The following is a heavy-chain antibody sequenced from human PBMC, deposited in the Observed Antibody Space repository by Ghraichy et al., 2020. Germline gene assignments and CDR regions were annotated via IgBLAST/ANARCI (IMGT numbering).Heavy chain of an antibody. CDR2: INPSGGTT. CDR1: GYTFTSSY. D-gene: IGHD6-6*01. J-gene: IGHJ6*02. CDR3: ASPSVADYYYGMDV. Sequence: ASVKVSCKASGYTFTSSYMHWVRQAPGQGLDWMGIINPSGGTTTYAQKFQGRVIMTRDTSTSTVYMELSSLRSEDTAVYYCASPSVADYYYGMDVWGQGTTVTVSS. V-gene: IGHV1-46*01.